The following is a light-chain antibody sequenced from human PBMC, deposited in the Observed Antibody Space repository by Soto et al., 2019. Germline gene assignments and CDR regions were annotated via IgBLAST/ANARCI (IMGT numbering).Light chain of an antibody. V-gene: IGKV1-5*01. CDR1: QTISSW. CDR2: DAS. CDR3: QQYNSYSWT. J-gene: IGKJ1*01. Sequence: DIQMTQSPSTLSGSVGDRVTITCRASQTISSWLAWYQQKPGKAPNLLIYDASSLQSGVPSRFSGSGSGAEFTLTISSLQPDDFATYSCQQYNSYSWTFGQGTKVDIK.